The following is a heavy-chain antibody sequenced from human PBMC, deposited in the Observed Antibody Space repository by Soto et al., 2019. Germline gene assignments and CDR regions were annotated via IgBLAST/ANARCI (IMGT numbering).Heavy chain of an antibody. CDR3: ARDRGYYFDY. J-gene: IGHJ4*02. CDR2: ISYDGSNK. CDR1: GFTFSSYA. V-gene: IGHV3-30-3*01. Sequence: QVQLVESGGGVVQPGRSLRLSCAASGFTFSSYAMHWVRQAPGKGLGWVAVISYDGSNKYYADSVKGRVTISRDNSKNTLYLQMNSLRAEDTAVYYCARDRGYYFDYWGQGTLVTVSS.